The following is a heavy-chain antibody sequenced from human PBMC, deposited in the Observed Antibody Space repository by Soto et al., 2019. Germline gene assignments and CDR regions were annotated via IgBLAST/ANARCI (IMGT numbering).Heavy chain of an antibody. D-gene: IGHD3-22*01. CDR2: INSDGSST. CDR3: ARGRSITMIVVGDYYYGMDV. V-gene: IGHV3-74*01. Sequence: GGSLRLSCAASGFTFSSYWMHWVRQAPGKGLEWVSRINSDGSSTSYADSVKGRFTISRDNAKNTLYLQMNSLRAEDTAVYYCARGRSITMIVVGDYYYGMDVWGQGTTVTVSS. CDR1: GFTFSSYW. J-gene: IGHJ6*02.